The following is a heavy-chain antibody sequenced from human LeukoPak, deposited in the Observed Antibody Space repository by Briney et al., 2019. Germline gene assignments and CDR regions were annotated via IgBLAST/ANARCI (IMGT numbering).Heavy chain of an antibody. CDR1: GFTFSIFE. CDR3: ARVRGSSYVLHDAFDI. J-gene: IGHJ3*02. V-gene: IGHV3-21*05. D-gene: IGHD1-26*01. Sequence: GRSLRLSCAASGFTFSIFEMNWVRQAPGKGLEWVSYISSSSSYIYYADSVKGRFTISRDNAKNSLYLQMNSLRAEDTAVYYCARVRGSSYVLHDAFDIWGQGTMVTVSS. CDR2: ISSSSSYI.